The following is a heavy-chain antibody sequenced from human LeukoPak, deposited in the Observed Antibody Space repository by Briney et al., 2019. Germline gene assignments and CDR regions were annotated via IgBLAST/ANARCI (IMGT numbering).Heavy chain of an antibody. CDR3: AGSYGDYEPDAFDI. CDR2: IYYSGST. J-gene: IGHJ3*02. V-gene: IGHV4-59*01. Sequence: SETLSLTCTVSGGSISSFYWSWIRQPPGKGLEWIGYIYYSGSTNYNPSLKSRVTISVDTSKNQFSLKLSSVSAADTAVYYCAGSYGDYEPDAFDIWGQGTMVTVSS. D-gene: IGHD4-17*01. CDR1: GGSISSFY.